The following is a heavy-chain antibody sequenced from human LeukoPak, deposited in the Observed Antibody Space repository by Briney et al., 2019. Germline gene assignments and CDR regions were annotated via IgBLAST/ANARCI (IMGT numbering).Heavy chain of an antibody. Sequence: GGSLRLSCAASGFTFNSYAMSWARQAPGKGLEWVSAISGSGGSTYYADFVKGRFTISRDNSKNTLYLQMNSLRAEDTAVYYCAKCYYDSSGYYFGAFDIWGQGTMVTVSS. CDR2: ISGSGGST. CDR3: AKCYYDSSGYYFGAFDI. V-gene: IGHV3-23*01. J-gene: IGHJ3*02. CDR1: GFTFNSYA. D-gene: IGHD3-22*01.